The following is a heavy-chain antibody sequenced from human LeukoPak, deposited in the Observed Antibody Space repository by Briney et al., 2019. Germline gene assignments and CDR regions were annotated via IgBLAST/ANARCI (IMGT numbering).Heavy chain of an antibody. D-gene: IGHD1-26*01. CDR2: INHSGST. CDR1: GGSFSGYY. J-gene: IGHJ4*02. CDR3: ARGLGGGPVGSY. V-gene: IGHV4-34*01. Sequence: SETLSLTCAVYGGSFSGYYWSWIRQPPGKGLEWIGEINHSGSTKYNPSLKRRVTISADTSKNQVSLKLRSVTAADTAVYYCARGLGGGPVGSYWGQGILVTVSS.